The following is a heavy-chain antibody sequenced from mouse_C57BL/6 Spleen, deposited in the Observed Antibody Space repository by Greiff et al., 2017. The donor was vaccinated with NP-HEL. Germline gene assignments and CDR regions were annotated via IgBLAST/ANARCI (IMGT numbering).Heavy chain of an antibody. CDR1: GYTFASYW. CDR2: IYPGSGST. J-gene: IGHJ2*01. CDR3: ARRDYGSLHDY. D-gene: IGHD1-1*01. Sequence: QVQLQQPGAELVKPGASVKMSCKASGYTFASYWITWVKQRPGQGLEWIGDIYPGSGSTNYNEKFKSKATLTVDTSSSTAYMQLSSLTSEDSAVYYCARRDYGSLHDYWGQGTTLTVSS. V-gene: IGHV1-55*01.